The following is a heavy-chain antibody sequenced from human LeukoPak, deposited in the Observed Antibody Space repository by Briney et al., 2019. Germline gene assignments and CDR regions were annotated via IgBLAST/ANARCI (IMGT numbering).Heavy chain of an antibody. CDR2: INSNGDST. D-gene: IGHD6-19*01. CDR3: AREGQWLDS. J-gene: IGHJ5*01. V-gene: IGHV3-64*01. Sequence: GGCLRLSCPATGFIFSSHAMHWVRQAPGKGRGYVSAINSNGDSTYHAHSVKGRFTISRDNSKNSLYLQMGSLSAEDMAVYYCAREGQWLDSWGLGTLVPVSS. CDR1: GFIFSSHA.